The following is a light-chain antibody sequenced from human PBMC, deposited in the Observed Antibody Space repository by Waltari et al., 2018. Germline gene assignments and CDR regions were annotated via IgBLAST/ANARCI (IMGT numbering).Light chain of an antibody. V-gene: IGLV1-44*01. CDR3: AAWDHSLSVWV. J-gene: IGLJ3*02. CDR1: SSNIGSHT. Sequence: QSVLTQPPSASGTPGQRVTISCSGSSSNIGSHTFTRYQQFPGTAPKLLIYNNNQRPSGVPDRFSGSKSGTSASLAISGLQSEDEADYYCAAWDHSLSVWVFGGGTKLTVL. CDR2: NNN.